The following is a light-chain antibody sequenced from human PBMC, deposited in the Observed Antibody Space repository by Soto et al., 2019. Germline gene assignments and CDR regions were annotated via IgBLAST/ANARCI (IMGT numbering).Light chain of an antibody. V-gene: IGLV2-14*01. CDR2: EVS. CDR1: SGDVGGYYY. CDR3: SSYTAGGTI. J-gene: IGLJ1*01. Sequence: VLTQPASVSGSPGQSITISCTGTSGDVGGYYYVSWYQQLPGKAPKLMISEVSNRPSGVSNRFSGSKSGNTASLTISGLQAEDEADYYCSSYTAGGTIFGTGTKVTVL.